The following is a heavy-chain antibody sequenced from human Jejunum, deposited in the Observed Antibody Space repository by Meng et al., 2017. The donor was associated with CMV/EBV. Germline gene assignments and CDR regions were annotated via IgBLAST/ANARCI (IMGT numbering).Heavy chain of an antibody. D-gene: IGHD2-8*01. V-gene: IGHV3-66*02. CDR3: ARGRLTGYFDY. J-gene: IGHJ4*02. CDR1: GFTFSGYS. Sequence: SCAASGFTFSGYSMNWVRQAPGKGLEWVSIIYTGGSTYYADSVKGRFTISRGNSKNTLYLQMNSLRAEDTAVYYCARGRLTGYFDYWGQGTLVTVSS. CDR2: IYTGGST.